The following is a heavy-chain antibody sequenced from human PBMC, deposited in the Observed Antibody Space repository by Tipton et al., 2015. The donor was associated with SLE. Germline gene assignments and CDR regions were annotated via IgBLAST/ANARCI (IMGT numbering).Heavy chain of an antibody. CDR2: IYYSGSS. CDR1: GGSISSYY. J-gene: IGHJ4*02. CDR3: ARGPPGDWDD. V-gene: IGHV4-59*01. Sequence: TLSLTCTVSGGSISSYYWTWIRQPPGKGLEWIGYIYYSGSSKYNPSLKSRVTISVDTSKNQFSLKLNSVTAADTAVYYCARGPPGDWDDWGQGTLVTVSS. D-gene: IGHD3/OR15-3a*01.